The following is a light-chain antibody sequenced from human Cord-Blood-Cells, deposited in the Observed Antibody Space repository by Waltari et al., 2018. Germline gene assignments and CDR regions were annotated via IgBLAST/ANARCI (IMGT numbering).Light chain of an antibody. V-gene: IGLV2-23*01. CDR3: CSYAGSSNVV. Sequence: QSALTQPASVSGSPGQSITISCTGTSSEGGSYNLVSWYQQHPGKAPNLMIYEGSKRPSGVSNRFSGSKSGNTASLTISGLQAEDEADYYCCSYAGSSNVVFGGGTKLTVL. CDR1: SSEGGSYNL. CDR2: EGS. J-gene: IGLJ2*01.